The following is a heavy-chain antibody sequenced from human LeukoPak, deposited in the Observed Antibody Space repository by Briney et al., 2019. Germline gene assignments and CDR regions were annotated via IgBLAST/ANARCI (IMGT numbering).Heavy chain of an antibody. Sequence: SETLSLTCSVSDGSINSYYWNWIRRPPGKGLEWIGYIYYNGNTNYSPSLKSRVTMSVDTSKNLFSLKVSSVTAADTAVYYCARGRSNYYSMDVWGQGTTVTVSS. V-gene: IGHV4-59*01. J-gene: IGHJ6*02. CDR1: DGSINSYY. CDR3: ARGRSNYYSMDV. D-gene: IGHD1-26*01. CDR2: IYYNGNT.